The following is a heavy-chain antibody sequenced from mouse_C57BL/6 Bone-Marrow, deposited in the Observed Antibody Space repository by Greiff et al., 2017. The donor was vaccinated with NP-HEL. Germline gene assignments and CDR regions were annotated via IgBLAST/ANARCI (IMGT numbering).Heavy chain of an antibody. Sequence: QVQLQQPGAELVKPGASVKLSCKASGYTFTSYWMQWVKQRPGQGLEWIGEIDPSDSYTNYNQKFKGKATLTVDTSSSTAYMQLSSLTSEDSAVDYCARLWLLPYAMDYWGQGTSVTVSS. CDR2: IDPSDSYT. V-gene: IGHV1-50*01. D-gene: IGHD2-3*01. J-gene: IGHJ4*01. CDR3: ARLWLLPYAMDY. CDR1: GYTFTSYW.